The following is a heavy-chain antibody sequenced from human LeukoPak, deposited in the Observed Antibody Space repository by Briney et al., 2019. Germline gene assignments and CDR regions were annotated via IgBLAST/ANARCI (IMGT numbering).Heavy chain of an antibody. CDR3: ARGSTVVREVDY. CDR1: GFAFSSYS. D-gene: IGHD3-10*01. J-gene: IGHJ4*02. V-gene: IGHV3-21*01. CDR2: ISSSGGYT. Sequence: PGGSLRLSCAASGFAFSSYSMNWVRQAPGKGLEWVSSISSSGGYTYYADSVKGRFTISRDNAKNSLYLQMNSLRAEDTAVYYCARGSTVVREVDYWGQGTLVTVSS.